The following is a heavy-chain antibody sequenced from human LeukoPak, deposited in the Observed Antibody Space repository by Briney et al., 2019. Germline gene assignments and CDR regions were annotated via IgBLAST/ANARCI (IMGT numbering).Heavy chain of an antibody. CDR1: GYTFTSYG. CDR2: ISAHNGNT. D-gene: IGHD3-22*01. J-gene: IGHJ3*02. V-gene: IGHV1-18*01. Sequence: ASVKVSCKASGYTFTSYGISWVRQAPGQGLEWMGWISAHNGNTNYAQKVQGRVTMTRDTSSNTAYTELNSLGSDDTAVYYCARDRKYYYESAGSAFDIWGQGTMISVSS. CDR3: ARDRKYYYESAGSAFDI.